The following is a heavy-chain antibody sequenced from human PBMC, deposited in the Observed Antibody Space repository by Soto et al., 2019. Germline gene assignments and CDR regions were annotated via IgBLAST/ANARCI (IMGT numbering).Heavy chain of an antibody. D-gene: IGHD2-15*01. CDR1: GGSFSGYY. Sequence: SETLSLTGAVYGGSFSGYYWSWIRQPPGKGLEWIGEINHSGSTNYNPSLKSRVTISVDTSKNQFSLKLSSVTAADTAVYYCARYGGLCSGGSCYQSPPFDYWGQGTLVTVSS. J-gene: IGHJ4*02. V-gene: IGHV4-34*01. CDR2: INHSGST. CDR3: ARYGGLCSGGSCYQSPPFDY.